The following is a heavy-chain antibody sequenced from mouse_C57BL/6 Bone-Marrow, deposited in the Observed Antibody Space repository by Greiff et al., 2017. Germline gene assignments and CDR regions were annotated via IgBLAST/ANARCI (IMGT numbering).Heavy chain of an antibody. Sequence: VQLQQSGAELVKPGASVKLSCTASGFNIKDYYMHWVKQRTEQGLEWIGRIDPEDGETKYAPKFQAKATITADTSSNTAYLQLSSLTSEDTAVYYCAPLLWYPWFAYWGQGTLVTVSA. J-gene: IGHJ3*01. D-gene: IGHD2-1*01. CDR3: APLLWYPWFAY. V-gene: IGHV14-2*01. CDR1: GFNIKDYY. CDR2: IDPEDGET.